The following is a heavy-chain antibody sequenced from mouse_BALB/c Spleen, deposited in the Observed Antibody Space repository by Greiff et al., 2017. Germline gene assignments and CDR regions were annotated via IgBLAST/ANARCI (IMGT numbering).Heavy chain of an antibody. D-gene: IGHD2-4*01. CDR1: GYAFTNYL. Sequence: QVQLQQSGAELVRPGTSVKVSCKASGYAFTNYLIEWVKQRPGQGLEWIGVINPGSGGTNYNEKFKGKATLTADKSSSTAYMQLSSLTSDDSAVYFCAVGGDYAFYFAYWGQGTTLTVSS. CDR2: INPGSGGT. V-gene: IGHV1-54*01. J-gene: IGHJ2*01. CDR3: AVGGDYAFYFAY.